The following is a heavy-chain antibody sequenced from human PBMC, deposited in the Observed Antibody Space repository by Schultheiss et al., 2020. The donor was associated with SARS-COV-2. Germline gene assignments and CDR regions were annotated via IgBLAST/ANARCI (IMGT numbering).Heavy chain of an antibody. CDR3: ARDDYSNYVDYYGMDV. J-gene: IGHJ6*02. CDR1: GFTFSSYD. CDR2: IGTAGDT. Sequence: GGSLRLSCAASGFTFSSYDMHWVRQATGKGLEWVSAIGTAGDTYYPGSVKGRFTISRENAKNSLYLQMNSLRAEDTAVYYCARDDYSNYVDYYGMDVWGQGTTVTVSS. V-gene: IGHV3-13*01. D-gene: IGHD4-11*01.